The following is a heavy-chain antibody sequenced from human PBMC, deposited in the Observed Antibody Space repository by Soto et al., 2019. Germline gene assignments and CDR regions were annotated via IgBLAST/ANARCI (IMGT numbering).Heavy chain of an antibody. J-gene: IGHJ4*02. D-gene: IGHD4-17*01. Sequence: EVQLVESGGGLVQPGRSLRLSCVASGFIADDYAMHWVRQAPGKGLEWVSGISSNSATINYADSLKGRFTISRDNAKNSLFLQMTSLRPEDTACYYCVKDMNWGGMTTIHDVDSWGQGTRVTVSS. CDR1: GFIADDYA. V-gene: IGHV3-9*02. CDR2: ISSNSATI. CDR3: VKDMNWGGMTTIHDVDS.